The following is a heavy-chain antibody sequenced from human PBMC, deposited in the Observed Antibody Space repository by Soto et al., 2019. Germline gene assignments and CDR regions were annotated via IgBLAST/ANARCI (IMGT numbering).Heavy chain of an antibody. D-gene: IGHD2-2*01. CDR3: ARDEDEYLGLNH. J-gene: IGHJ5*02. V-gene: IGHV6-1*01. Sequence: SETLSLTCTVSGGSISSGGYYWSWIRQHPGKGLEWLGRTYYRSKWFYDYTSPVRSRISINPDTSKNQFSPQLRSVTPEDTAVYYCARDEDEYLGLNHWGQGIPVTVSS. CDR2: TYYRSKWFY. CDR1: GGSISSGG.